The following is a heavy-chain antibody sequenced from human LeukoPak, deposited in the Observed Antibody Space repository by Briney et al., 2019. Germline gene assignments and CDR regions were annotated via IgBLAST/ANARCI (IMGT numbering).Heavy chain of an antibody. CDR3: SKDPNGDYIGAFDS. CDR1: GFTFSSYA. CDR2: ISYDGSNK. J-gene: IGHJ5*01. Sequence: PGGSLRLSCAASGFTFSSYAMHWVRQAPGKGLEWVAVISYDGSNKYYADSVKGRFTISWDNSKSMVYLQMNSLRVEDTALYYCSKDPNGDYIGAFDSWGQGTLVTVSS. V-gene: IGHV3-30*07. D-gene: IGHD2-21*02.